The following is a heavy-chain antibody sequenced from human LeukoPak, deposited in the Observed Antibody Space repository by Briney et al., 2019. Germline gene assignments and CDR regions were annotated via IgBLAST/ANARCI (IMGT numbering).Heavy chain of an antibody. D-gene: IGHD6-19*01. CDR2: MNPNSGNT. J-gene: IGHJ5*02. Sequence: ASVKVSCKASGYTFTSYDINWVRQATGQGLEGRGWMNPNSGNTGYAQKFQGRVTITRNTSISTAYMELSSLRSEDTAVYYCARRGWIGVTGTVVGWFDPWGQGTLVTVSS. CDR3: ARRGWIGVTGTVVGWFDP. V-gene: IGHV1-8*03. CDR1: GYTFTSYD.